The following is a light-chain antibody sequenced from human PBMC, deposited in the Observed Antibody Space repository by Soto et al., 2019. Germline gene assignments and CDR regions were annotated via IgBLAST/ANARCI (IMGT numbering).Light chain of an antibody. CDR2: GAS. CDR3: QQRSNWPIT. V-gene: IGKV3-11*01. CDR1: QSVGTR. Sequence: EIVLAQSPGTLSLSPGERATLSCRASQSVGTRLAWYQHKTGQAPSLLMSGASSRATGIPDRFSGSGSETEFTLTISSLEPEDFAVYYCQQRSNWPITFGQGTRLEI. J-gene: IGKJ5*01.